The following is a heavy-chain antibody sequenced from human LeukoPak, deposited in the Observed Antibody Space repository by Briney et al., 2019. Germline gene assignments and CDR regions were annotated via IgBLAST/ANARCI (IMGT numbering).Heavy chain of an antibody. CDR2: IFYSGST. V-gene: IGHV4-39*07. Sequence: SETLSLTCTVSSGSISTSNYYWGWVRQPPGKALEWIGNIFYSGSTYYSPSLKSRVTISLDTSRNQFSLKLSSVTTADTAVYYCARVALWFGELVPDYWGQGTLVTVSS. D-gene: IGHD3-10*01. CDR1: SGSISTSNYY. J-gene: IGHJ4*02. CDR3: ARVALWFGELVPDY.